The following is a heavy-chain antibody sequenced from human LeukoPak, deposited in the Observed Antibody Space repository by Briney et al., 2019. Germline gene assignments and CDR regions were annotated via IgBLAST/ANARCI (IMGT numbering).Heavy chain of an antibody. CDR3: ARDQEGFDY. CDR2: IYPRDGST. J-gene: IGHJ4*02. Sequence: ASVKVSCKASGYTFTSNYIHWVRQAPGQGLEWMGMIYPRDGSTSYAQKFQGRVTVTRDTSTSAVHMELSGLRSEDTAVYYCARDQEGFDYWGRGTLVTVSS. V-gene: IGHV1-46*01. CDR1: GYTFTSNY.